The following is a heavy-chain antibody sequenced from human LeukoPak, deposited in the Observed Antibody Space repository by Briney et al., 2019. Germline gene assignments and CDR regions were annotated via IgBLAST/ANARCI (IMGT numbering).Heavy chain of an antibody. CDR3: ARDHPAYSSGPPPNY. J-gene: IGHJ4*02. D-gene: IGHD6-19*01. CDR1: GYTFTSYG. Sequence: ASVKVSCKASGYTFTSYGISWVRQAPGQGLEWMGWISAYNGNTNYAQKLQGRVTMTTDTSTSTAYMELRSLRSDDTAVYYCARDHPAYSSGPPPNYWGQGTLVTVSS. V-gene: IGHV1-18*01. CDR2: ISAYNGNT.